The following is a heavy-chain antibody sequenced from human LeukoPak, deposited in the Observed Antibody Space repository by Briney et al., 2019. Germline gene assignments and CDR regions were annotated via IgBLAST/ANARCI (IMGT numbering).Heavy chain of an antibody. J-gene: IGHJ5*02. CDR3: ARPAGSSSVSWFDP. CDR1: GYTFTSDY. Sequence: ASVKVSCKTTGYTFTSDYIHWVRQAPGQGLEWMGIIKPSSGSTSYSQKFQGRVTMTRDTSTRTVYMELSSLRSEDTAVYYCARPAGSSSVSWFDPWGQGTLVTVPS. D-gene: IGHD6-6*01. CDR2: IKPSSGST. V-gene: IGHV1-46*01.